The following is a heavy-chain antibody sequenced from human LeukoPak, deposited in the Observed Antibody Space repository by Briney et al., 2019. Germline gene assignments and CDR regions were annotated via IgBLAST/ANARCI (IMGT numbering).Heavy chain of an antibody. J-gene: IGHJ5*02. Sequence: ASVKVSCKASGYTFSTYYLHWLRQAPGQGLEWLGIINPSDGAASYAQKFQGRVTLTADTSTSTVCMELLSLRSEDTAMYYCARSKTPRSSTIFGVVIKGGVFDPWGQGTLVTVSS. CDR2: INPSDGAA. V-gene: IGHV1-46*01. CDR1: GYTFSTYY. CDR3: ARSKTPRSSTIFGVVIKGGVFDP. D-gene: IGHD3-3*01.